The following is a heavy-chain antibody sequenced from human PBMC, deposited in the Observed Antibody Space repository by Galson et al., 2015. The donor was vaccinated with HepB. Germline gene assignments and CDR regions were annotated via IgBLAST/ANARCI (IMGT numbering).Heavy chain of an antibody. V-gene: IGHV5-51*01. D-gene: IGHD6-13*01. CDR2: IYPGDSET. CDR3: ARPFSGFASSWYPYYFDY. CDR1: GYRFTSEW. Sequence: QSGAEVKKPGESLKISCKGSGYRFTSEWIAWVRQMPGKGLEWMGIIYPGDSETRYSPAFAGQVTISVDKSITTAYLQWSSLKASDTAMYYCARPFSGFASSWYPYYFDYWGQGTLVTVSS. J-gene: IGHJ4*02.